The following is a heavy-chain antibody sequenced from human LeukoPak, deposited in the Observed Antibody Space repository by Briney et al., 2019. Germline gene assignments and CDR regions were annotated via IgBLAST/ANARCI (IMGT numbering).Heavy chain of an antibody. Sequence: GGSLRLSCAASGFTFVTFGMGWARQATREGVEWVANIREDGGEIYYVNSVKGRFTISRDNAKNSLYLQMSSLRAEDTAVYYCARGVYGLDLWGQGTLVTVSS. CDR1: GFTFVTFG. D-gene: IGHD4-17*01. CDR3: ARGVYGLDL. J-gene: IGHJ5*02. V-gene: IGHV3-7*01. CDR2: IREDGGEI.